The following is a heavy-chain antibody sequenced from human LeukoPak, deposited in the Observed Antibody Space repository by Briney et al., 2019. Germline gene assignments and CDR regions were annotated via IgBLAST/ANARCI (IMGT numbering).Heavy chain of an antibody. D-gene: IGHD5-24*01. CDR1: GGSISSSSYS. V-gene: IGHV4-30-2*01. J-gene: IGHJ4*02. CDR3: ARFSRDGYNPYYFDY. CDR2: IYHSGST. Sequence: SETLSLTCTVSGGSISSSSYSWSWIRQPPGKGLEWIGYIYHSGSTYYNPSLKSRVTISVDRSKNQFSLKLSSVTAADTAVYYCARFSRDGYNPYYFDYWGQGTLVTVSS.